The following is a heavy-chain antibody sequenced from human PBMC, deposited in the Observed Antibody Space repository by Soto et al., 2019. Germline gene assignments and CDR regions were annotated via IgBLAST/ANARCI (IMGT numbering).Heavy chain of an antibody. CDR1: GGSISSYY. V-gene: IGHV4-59*01. J-gene: IGHJ4*02. CDR3: ARFSAAGTYYFDY. D-gene: IGHD6-13*01. Sequence: PSETLSLTCTVSGGSISSYYWSWIRQPPGKGLEWIGYIYYSGSTNYNPSLKSRVTISVDTSKNQFSLKLSSVTAADTAVYYCARFSAAGTYYFDYWGQGTLVTVSS. CDR2: IYYSGST.